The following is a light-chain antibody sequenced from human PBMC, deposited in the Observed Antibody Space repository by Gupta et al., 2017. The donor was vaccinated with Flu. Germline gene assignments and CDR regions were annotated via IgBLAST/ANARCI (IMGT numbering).Light chain of an antibody. CDR1: SSNVGTNV. J-gene: IGLJ2*01. Sequence: QSVLTQPPSVSAAPVHKVTISCSGSSSNVGTNVVAWYQQLHGTDPNLLIYDRNKRPSGIPARCFGSSSGKYATLGIIGLQTGEEDDDSCGTWDIGLRAVVFGGGTKVTVL. CDR2: DRN. V-gene: IGLV1-51*02. CDR3: GTWDIGLRAVV.